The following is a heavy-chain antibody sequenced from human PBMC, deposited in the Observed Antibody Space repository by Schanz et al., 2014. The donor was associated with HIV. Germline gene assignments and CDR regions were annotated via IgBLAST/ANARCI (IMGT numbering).Heavy chain of an antibody. D-gene: IGHD2-2*01. CDR3: ARLRADQKTFDY. CDR1: GFTFSSYG. Sequence: QVHLVESGGGVAQPGRSLRLSCTASGFTFSSYGMHWVRQAPGKGLEWVAGISYDGSNKYYADSVKGRFTISRDNSKNSLYLQMNSLRVEDTALFYCARLRADQKTFDYWGQGALVTVSS. CDR2: ISYDGSNK. J-gene: IGHJ4*02. V-gene: IGHV3-30*03.